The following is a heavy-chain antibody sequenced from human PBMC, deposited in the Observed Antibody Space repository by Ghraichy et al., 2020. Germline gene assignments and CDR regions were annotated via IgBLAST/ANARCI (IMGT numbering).Heavy chain of an antibody. CDR2: IIPILGIA. Sequence: SVKVSCKASGGTFSSYAISWVRQAPGQGLEWMGRIIPILGIANYAQKFQGRVTITADKSTSTAYMELSSLRSEDTAVYYCASGAYSNYVSTYYGMDVWGQGTTVTVSS. CDR3: ASGAYSNYVSTYYGMDV. CDR1: GGTFSSYA. J-gene: IGHJ6*02. D-gene: IGHD4-11*01. V-gene: IGHV1-69*04.